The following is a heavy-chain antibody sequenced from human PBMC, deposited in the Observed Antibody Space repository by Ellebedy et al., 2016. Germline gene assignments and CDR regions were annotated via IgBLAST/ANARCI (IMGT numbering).Heavy chain of an antibody. Sequence: GGSLRLSCAASGFTFSSYAISWVRQAPGKGLEWVSAISGSGGSTYYVDSVKCRFTVSRDNAKNSLYLQMNSLRSEDTAVYYCARDSIDYCDNDCYYYFDNWGQGTLVTVSS. CDR1: GFTFSSYA. V-gene: IGHV3-23*01. D-gene: IGHD4-17*01. CDR2: ISGSGGST. CDR3: ARDSIDYCDNDCYYYFDN. J-gene: IGHJ4*02.